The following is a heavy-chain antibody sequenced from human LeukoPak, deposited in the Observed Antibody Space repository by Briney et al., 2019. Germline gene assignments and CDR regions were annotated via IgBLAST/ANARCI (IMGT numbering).Heavy chain of an antibody. J-gene: IGHJ4*02. CDR3: ARMGKGDYASRGTLYYFDY. CDR1: GFTFSSYS. D-gene: IGHD4-17*01. V-gene: IGHV3-21*01. Sequence: PGGSLRLSCAASGFTFSSYSMNWVRQAPGKGLEWVSSISSSSSYIYYADSVKGRFTISRDNAKNSLYLQMNSLRAEDTAVYYCARMGKGDYASRGTLYYFDYWGQGTLVTVSS. CDR2: ISSSSSYI.